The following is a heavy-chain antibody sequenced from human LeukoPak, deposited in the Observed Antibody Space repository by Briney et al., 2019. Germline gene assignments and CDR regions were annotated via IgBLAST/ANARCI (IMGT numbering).Heavy chain of an antibody. V-gene: IGHV4-61*03. D-gene: IGHD2-8*01. CDR1: GGSISSGGYF. Sequence: SQTLSLTCTVSGGSISSGGYFWSWIRQPPGKGLEWIGYIYYSGSTNYNPSLKSRVTISVDTSKNHLSLNLTSVTAADTAVYYCSRENGAFSPFGYWGQGTLVTVSS. J-gene: IGHJ4*02. CDR2: IYYSGST. CDR3: SRENGAFSPFGY.